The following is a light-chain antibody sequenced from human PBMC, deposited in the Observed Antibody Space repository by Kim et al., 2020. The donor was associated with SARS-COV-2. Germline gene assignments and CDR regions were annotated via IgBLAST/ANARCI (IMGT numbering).Light chain of an antibody. J-gene: IGKJ2*01. Sequence: SVSPGERVTLSCRASQSVSSNLAWYQQKPGQAPRLLIYDASTRATGIPARFSGSGSGTEFTLTISSLQSEDFAVYYCQQYKNWPRTFGQGTKLKI. CDR1: QSVSSN. CDR2: DAS. CDR3: QQYKNWPRT. V-gene: IGKV3-15*01.